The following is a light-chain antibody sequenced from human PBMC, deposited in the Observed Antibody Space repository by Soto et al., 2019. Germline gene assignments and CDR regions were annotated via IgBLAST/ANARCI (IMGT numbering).Light chain of an antibody. CDR3: HQRQSWPRT. CDR2: DTS. Sequence: EIVLTQSPCTLSLSPGERATLSCRASQSLANSFIAWYQQKPGQAPRLLIYDTSSRASGIPDRFSGSGSGTDFTLTISDVQPEDFALYYCHQRQSWPRTFGQGTKVDIK. J-gene: IGKJ1*01. CDR1: QSLANSF. V-gene: IGKV3D-20*02.